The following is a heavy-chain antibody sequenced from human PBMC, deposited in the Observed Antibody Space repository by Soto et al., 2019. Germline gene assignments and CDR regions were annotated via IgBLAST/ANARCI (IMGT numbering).Heavy chain of an antibody. D-gene: IGHD2-2*01. CDR3: ARAPPGRSGNGCYRFAC. J-gene: IGHJ4*02. V-gene: IGHV1-69*02. CDR1: GDNFSYYT. Sequence: QVHLVQSEAEVKKPGSSVRVSCKASGDNFSYYTISWVRQVPGQGLEWMGRIIPILGITNYAQKFQGRVSITADKSTNSADTAPGGLNSEDTAVYFCARAPPGRSGNGCYRFACWGQGTLVTVS. CDR2: IIPILGIT.